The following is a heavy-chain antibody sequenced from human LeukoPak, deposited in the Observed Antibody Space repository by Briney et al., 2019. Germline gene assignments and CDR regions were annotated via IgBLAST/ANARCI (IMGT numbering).Heavy chain of an antibody. Sequence: LRLSCAASGFTFSSYSMNWVRQPPGKGLEWIGYINDRGSTYSNPSLKSRDTISVDTSKNQFSLKLTSLTATDTAVYYCARGNRGYSYYYDYWGRGTLVTVSS. D-gene: IGHD5-18*01. V-gene: IGHV4-30-4*08. J-gene: IGHJ4*02. CDR3: ARGNRGYSYYYDY. CDR2: INDRGST. CDR1: GFTFSSYS.